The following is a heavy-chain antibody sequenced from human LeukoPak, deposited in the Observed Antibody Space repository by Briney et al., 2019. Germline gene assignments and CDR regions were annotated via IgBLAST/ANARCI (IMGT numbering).Heavy chain of an antibody. Sequence: SETLSLTCTVSGGSLSSYYWSWLRQPPGKGLEWIGYIYYSGGTNYNPSLKSRVTISVDTSKNQFSLKLSSVTAADTAVYYCARLGFSNSGSYLAPSDYWGQGTLVTVSS. CDR1: GGSLSSYY. V-gene: IGHV4-59*08. CDR2: IYYSGGT. J-gene: IGHJ4*02. D-gene: IGHD1-26*01. CDR3: ARLGFSNSGSYLAPSDY.